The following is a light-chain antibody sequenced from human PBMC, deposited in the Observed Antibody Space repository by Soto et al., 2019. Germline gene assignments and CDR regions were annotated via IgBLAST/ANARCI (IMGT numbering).Light chain of an antibody. V-gene: IGKV1-17*01. CDR3: QQYENWPRT. Sequence: DFLLTQSPSTLSASIGDRVTITCRASQGIRNDLGWYQQKPGKAPKRLIYAASSLQSGVPSRISGSGSGTEFTLTISSLQSEDFAVYYCQQYENWPRTFGQGTKVDIK. J-gene: IGKJ1*01. CDR2: AAS. CDR1: QGIRND.